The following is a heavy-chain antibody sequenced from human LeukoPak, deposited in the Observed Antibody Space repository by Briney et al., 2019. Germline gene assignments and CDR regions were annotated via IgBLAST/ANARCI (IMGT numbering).Heavy chain of an antibody. J-gene: IGHJ4*02. Sequence: PGGSLRLSCAASGFTFSSYAMHWVRQAPGKGLEWVAVISYDGSNKYYADSVKGRFTISRDNSKNTLYLQMNSLRAEDTAVYYCARGFLYYYDSSGYDYWGQGTLVTVSS. CDR3: ARGFLYYYDSSGYDY. CDR1: GFTFSSYA. D-gene: IGHD3-22*01. CDR2: ISYDGSNK. V-gene: IGHV3-30-3*01.